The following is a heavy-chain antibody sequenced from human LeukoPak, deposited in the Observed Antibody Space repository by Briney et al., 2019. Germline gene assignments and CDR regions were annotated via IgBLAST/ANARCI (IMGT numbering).Heavy chain of an antibody. J-gene: IGHJ4*02. Sequence: TGGSLRLSCSASGFTFSSYAMHWVRQAPGKGLEYVSAISSNGGSTYYADSVKGRFTISRDNAKNSLHLQMNSLRADDTAFYFCARDNRGKDYWGQGTLVTVSS. D-gene: IGHD7-27*01. CDR3: ARDNRGKDY. CDR1: GFTFSSYA. V-gene: IGHV3-64*04. CDR2: ISSNGGST.